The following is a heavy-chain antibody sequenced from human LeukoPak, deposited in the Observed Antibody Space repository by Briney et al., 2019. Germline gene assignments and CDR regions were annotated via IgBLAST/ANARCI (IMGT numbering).Heavy chain of an antibody. CDR3: ARDKGYYDYVWGGYRRGYDAFDI. V-gene: IGHV3-21*01. J-gene: IGHJ3*02. CDR2: ISSSSSYI. CDR1: GFTFSSYS. Sequence: GGSLRLSCAASGFTFSSYSMNWVRQAPGKGLEWVSSISSSSSYIYYADSVKGRFTISRDNAKNSLYLQMNSLRAEDTAVYYCARDKGYYDYVWGGYRRGYDAFDIWGQGTVVTVSS. D-gene: IGHD3-16*02.